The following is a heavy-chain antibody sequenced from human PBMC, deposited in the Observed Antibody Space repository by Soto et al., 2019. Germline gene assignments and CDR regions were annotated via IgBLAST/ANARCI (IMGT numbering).Heavy chain of an antibody. CDR2: IYPGDSDT. J-gene: IGHJ4*02. CDR1: GYRFTDYW. Sequence: GESLKISCKASGYRFTDYWIGWVRQMPGKGLEWMGIIYPGDSDTRYSPTFQGQVTISADKSISTAYLQWSSLKASDTAMYYCASTFYSASGSRNWGQGTLVTVSS. CDR3: ASTFYSASGSRN. V-gene: IGHV5-51*01. D-gene: IGHD3-10*01.